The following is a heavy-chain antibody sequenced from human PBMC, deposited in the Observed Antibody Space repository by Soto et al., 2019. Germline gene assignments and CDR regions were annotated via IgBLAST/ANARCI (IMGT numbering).Heavy chain of an antibody. CDR2: INPNSGGT. D-gene: IGHD5-12*01. CDR3: ARGTPITYWYFDL. Sequence: QVQLVQSGAEVKRPGASVKVSGKASGYTFAGYYMHWVRQAPGKGLEWMGWINPNSGGTNYAQKFQGWVTMTRDTSISTAYMELSRLRSDDTAVYYCARGTPITYWYFDLWGRGTLVTVSS. J-gene: IGHJ2*01. CDR1: GYTFAGYY. V-gene: IGHV1-2*04.